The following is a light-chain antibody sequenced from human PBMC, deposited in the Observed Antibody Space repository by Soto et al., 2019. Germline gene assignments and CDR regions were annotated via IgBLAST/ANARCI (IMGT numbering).Light chain of an antibody. Sequence: DIVMTQSPDSLAVSLGERATINCKSSQSVLSSSNNKNYLAWYQQKPGQPPKLLIYWASTRESGVPDRFSGSGSGTDFTLTISSLQTEDMAVYYCQQYYSTPRTFGQGTKVEI. CDR1: QSVLSSSNNKNY. V-gene: IGKV4-1*01. J-gene: IGKJ1*01. CDR3: QQYYSTPRT. CDR2: WAS.